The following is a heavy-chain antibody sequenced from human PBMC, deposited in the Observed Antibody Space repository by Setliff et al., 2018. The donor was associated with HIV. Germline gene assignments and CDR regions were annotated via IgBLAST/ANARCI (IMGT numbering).Heavy chain of an antibody. CDR1: GASISSYH. V-gene: IGHV4-59*01. D-gene: IGHD1-1*01. J-gene: IGHJ3*02. CDR3: ARWGETGTSQIPGFDI. Sequence: SETLSLTCVVSGASISSYHWNWIRQPPGEGLEWIGYVHHTGSSNYNPSLRGRVTMSVDTSNNHFSLKLNSLTAADTAIYYCARWGETGTSQIPGFDIWGQGTMVPVSS. CDR2: VHHTGSS.